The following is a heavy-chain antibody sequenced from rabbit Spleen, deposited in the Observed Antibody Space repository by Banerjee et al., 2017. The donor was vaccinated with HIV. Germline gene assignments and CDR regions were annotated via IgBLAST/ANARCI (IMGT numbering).Heavy chain of an antibody. CDR3: AKDLLYAGYVDYGYGTDL. V-gene: IGHV1S45*01. Sequence: EQLEESGGGLVKPEGSLTLTCKASGVSFSDKDVMCWVRQAPGSGLEWIACIDSATGNSVYATWAKGPFTISKTSSTTVTLQMTRLTAADTATYFCAKDLLYAGYVDYGYGTDLWGQGTLVTVS. D-gene: IGHD6-1*01. J-gene: IGHJ3*01. CDR2: IDSATGNS. CDR1: GVSFSDKDV.